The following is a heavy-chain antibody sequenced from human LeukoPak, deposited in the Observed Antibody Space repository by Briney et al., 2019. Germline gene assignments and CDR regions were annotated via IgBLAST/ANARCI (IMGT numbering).Heavy chain of an antibody. D-gene: IGHD5-24*01. J-gene: IGHJ4*02. CDR2: IYYSGSS. V-gene: IGHV4-31*03. CDR1: GGSISSGDYY. CDR3: ARNRDGYNSFDY. Sequence: SQTLSLTCTVSGGSISSGDYYWSWIRQHPGKGLEWIGYIYYSGSSYYNPSLRSRVTISVDTSKNHFSLKLSSVTAADTAVYYCARNRDGYNSFDYWGQGTLVTVSS.